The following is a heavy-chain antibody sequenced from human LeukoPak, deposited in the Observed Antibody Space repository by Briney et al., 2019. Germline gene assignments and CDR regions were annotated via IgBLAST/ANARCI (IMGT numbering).Heavy chain of an antibody. CDR3: ATGYAIRGVIRGGLLDV. Sequence: ASVKVSCKVSGYTLTELSMHWVRQAPGKGLEWMGGFDPEDGETIYAQKFQGRVTMTVDTSTDTAYMELSSLRSEDTAVYYCATGYAIRGVIRGGLLDVWGKGTTVTVSS. J-gene: IGHJ6*04. V-gene: IGHV1-24*01. CDR1: GYTLTELS. D-gene: IGHD3-10*01. CDR2: FDPEDGET.